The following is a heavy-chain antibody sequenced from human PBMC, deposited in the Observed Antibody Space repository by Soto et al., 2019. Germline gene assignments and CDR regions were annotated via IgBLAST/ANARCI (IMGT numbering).Heavy chain of an antibody. CDR2: IYYSGST. V-gene: IGHV4-39*02. J-gene: IGHJ4*02. Sequence: PSETLSLTCSVSGGSISSNNLYWGWIRQPPGKGLEWIGNIYYSGSTYYNPSLKSRVTISVDTSKNHFSLKVSSVTATDTAVYYCAKSVYNWNDGFFDYWGQGTLVTVSS. D-gene: IGHD1-1*01. CDR3: AKSVYNWNDGFFDY. CDR1: GGSISSNNLY.